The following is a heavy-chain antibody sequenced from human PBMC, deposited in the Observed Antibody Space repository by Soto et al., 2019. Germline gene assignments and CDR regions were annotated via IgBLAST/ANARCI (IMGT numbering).Heavy chain of an antibody. CDR2: INGGGHDS. J-gene: IGHJ4*02. V-gene: IGHV3-23*01. Sequence: PGGSLRLSCAASGFLYCAYAMHWVRQAPGKGLEWISGINGGGHDSDYADSVKGRFTISRDNSKDTLLLEMYSLRADDTAVYFCAREDGGGPFDFWGQGTLVTVSS. CDR3: AREDGGGPFDF. D-gene: IGHD2-15*01. CDR1: GFLYCAYA.